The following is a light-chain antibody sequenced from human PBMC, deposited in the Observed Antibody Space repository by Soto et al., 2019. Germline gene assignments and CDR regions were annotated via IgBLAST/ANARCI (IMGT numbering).Light chain of an antibody. V-gene: IGKV3-20*01. CDR2: GAS. CDR1: QTLRRTY. CDR3: QQSYRTPRT. Sequence: EIALMESPGTLSLSPGERATLSCRASQTLRRTYIAWYQQKPGQAPRVLIYGASKRATGIPDRFSGSGSGTDFTLTISSLQPEDFATYYCQQSYRTPRTFGQGTKVDI. J-gene: IGKJ1*01.